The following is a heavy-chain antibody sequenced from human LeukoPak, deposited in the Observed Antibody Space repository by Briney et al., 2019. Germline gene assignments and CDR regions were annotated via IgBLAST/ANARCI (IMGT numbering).Heavy chain of an antibody. CDR2: INPSGGST. V-gene: IGHV1-46*03. CDR3: AREGPVGAFDI. CDR1: GGTFSSYA. J-gene: IGHJ3*02. D-gene: IGHD3-16*01. Sequence: ASVKVSCKASGGTFSSYAISWVRQAPGQGLEWMGIINPSGGSTSYAQKFQGRVTMTRDTSTSTVYMELSSLRSEDTAVYYCAREGPVGAFDIWGQGTMVTVSS.